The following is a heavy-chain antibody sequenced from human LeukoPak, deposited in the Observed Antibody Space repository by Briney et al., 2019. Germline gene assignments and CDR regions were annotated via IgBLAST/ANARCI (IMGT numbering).Heavy chain of an antibody. CDR1: GYTFTGYY. CDR2: IIPIFGTA. D-gene: IGHD3-10*01. J-gene: IGHJ6*03. Sequence: RRGSVKVSCKASGYTFTGYYMHWVRQAPGQGLEWMGGIIPIFGTANYAQKFQGRVTITADESTSTAYMELSGLRSEDTAVYYCARGLLWFGEKVVGHYYYYYMDVWGKGTTVTISS. V-gene: IGHV1-69*13. CDR3: ARGLLWFGEKVVGHYYYYYMDV.